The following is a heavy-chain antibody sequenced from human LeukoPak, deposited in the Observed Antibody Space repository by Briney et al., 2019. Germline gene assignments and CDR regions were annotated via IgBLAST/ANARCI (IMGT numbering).Heavy chain of an antibody. CDR3: ARGFGGYCTNGVCYFFDY. J-gene: IGHJ4*02. Sequence: ASVKVSCKASGYTFTRYGISWVRQAPGQGLEWMGIINPSGGSTSYAQKFQGRVTMTRDTSTSTVYMELSSLRSEDTAVYYCARGFGGYCTNGVCYFFDYWGQGTLVTVSS. CDR2: INPSGGST. D-gene: IGHD2-8*01. V-gene: IGHV1-46*01. CDR1: GYTFTRYG.